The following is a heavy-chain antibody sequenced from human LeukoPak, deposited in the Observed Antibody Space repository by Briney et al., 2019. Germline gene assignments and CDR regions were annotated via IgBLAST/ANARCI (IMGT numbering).Heavy chain of an antibody. V-gene: IGHV3-23*01. CDR3: AKSAAEATAMTLDY. Sequence: PGGSLRLSCSASGFAFSVYAMSWLRQPPGKGLEWVSAISGSGGSRYYADSVKGRFTISRDNSENTLYLQMNSLRAEDTAVYYCAKSAAEATAMTLDYWGRGTLVTVSS. CDR1: GFAFSVYA. J-gene: IGHJ4*02. CDR2: ISGSGGSR. D-gene: IGHD2-21*02.